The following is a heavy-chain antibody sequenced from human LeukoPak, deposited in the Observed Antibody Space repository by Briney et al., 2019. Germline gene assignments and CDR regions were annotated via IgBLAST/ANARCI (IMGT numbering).Heavy chain of an antibody. J-gene: IGHJ4*02. V-gene: IGHV4-34*01. CDR3: ARIRCGHSGSICYNH. CDR2: ISHTEGT. CDR1: GVSINDYY. Sequence: SETLSLTCGVFGVSINDYYWSWIRQSPGKGLEWIGEISHTEGTRYNPSLESRVTVSVGTSENQLSLKLIFVTAADTAVYYCARIRCGHSGSICYNHWGLGTLVTVSS. D-gene: IGHD2-2*02.